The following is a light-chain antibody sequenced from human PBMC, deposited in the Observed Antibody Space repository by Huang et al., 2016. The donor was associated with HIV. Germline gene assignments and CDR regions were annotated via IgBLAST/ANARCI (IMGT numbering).Light chain of an antibody. Sequence: EIVMTQSPATLSVSPGERATLSCRASQSVSSNLAWYKQKPGQAPRLLIYAASTRDTGIPARFSGSGSGTEFTLTISSLQSEDFAVYYCQQYNNWPRTFGQGTKVEIK. CDR1: QSVSSN. CDR3: QQYNNWPRT. V-gene: IGKV3-15*01. J-gene: IGKJ1*01. CDR2: AAS.